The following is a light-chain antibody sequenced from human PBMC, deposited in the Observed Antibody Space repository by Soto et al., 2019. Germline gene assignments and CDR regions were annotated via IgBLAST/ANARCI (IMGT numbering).Light chain of an antibody. CDR1: QSVSSN. J-gene: IGKJ2*01. CDR2: GAS. V-gene: IGKV3-15*01. CDR3: QQYDEWPPSYT. Sequence: EIVMTQSPATLSVSPGERATLSCRASQSVSSNLAWYQQKPGQAPRLLIYGASPRATGIPARISGSGSGTEFPLTISSLQSEDFAIYYCQQYDEWPPSYTFGQGTKLEI.